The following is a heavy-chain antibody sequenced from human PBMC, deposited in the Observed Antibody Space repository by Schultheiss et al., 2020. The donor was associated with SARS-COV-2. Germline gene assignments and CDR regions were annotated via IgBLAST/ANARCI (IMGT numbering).Heavy chain of an antibody. V-gene: IGHV2-5*02. CDR3: ARTSTVTLRDAFDI. Sequence: SGPTLVKPTQTLTLTCNFSGFSLSTSGVGVGWIRQPPGKALEWLALIYWDDSKRYSPSLKSRLTITKDASKNQVVLTMTNMDPVDTATYYCARTSTVTLRDAFDIWGQGTMVTVSS. D-gene: IGHD4-17*01. J-gene: IGHJ3*02. CDR1: GFSLSTSGVG. CDR2: IYWDDSK.